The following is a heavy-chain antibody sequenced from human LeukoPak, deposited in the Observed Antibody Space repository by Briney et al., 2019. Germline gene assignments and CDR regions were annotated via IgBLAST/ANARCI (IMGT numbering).Heavy chain of an antibody. CDR1: GFTFSSHG. D-gene: IGHD3-22*01. CDR2: ISSSSSYI. V-gene: IGHV3-21*01. J-gene: IGHJ4*02. Sequence: GGSLRLSCAASGFTFSSHGMNWVRQAPGKGLEWVSSISSSSSYIYYADSVKGRFTISRDNAKNSLYLQMNSLRAEDTAVYYCARHVVAVGFDYWGQGTLVTVSS. CDR3: ARHVVAVGFDY.